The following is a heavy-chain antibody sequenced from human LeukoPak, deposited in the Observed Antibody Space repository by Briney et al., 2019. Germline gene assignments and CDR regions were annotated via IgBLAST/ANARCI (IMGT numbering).Heavy chain of an antibody. V-gene: IGHV3-7*01. Sequence: GGSLRLSCAASGFTFSSYWMGWVRQAPGKGLEWVANIKQDGSEKYYVDSVKGRFTISRDNAKNSLYLQMNSLRAEDTAVYYCERCGYSHGYGWGGGYYYYYMDVWGKGTTVTVSS. CDR3: ERCGYSHGYGWGGGYYYYYMDV. D-gene: IGHD5-18*01. CDR2: IKQDGSEK. CDR1: GFTFSSYW. J-gene: IGHJ6*03.